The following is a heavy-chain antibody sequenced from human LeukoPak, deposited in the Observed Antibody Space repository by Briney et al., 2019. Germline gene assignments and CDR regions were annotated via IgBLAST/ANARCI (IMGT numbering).Heavy chain of an antibody. CDR3: AREAIEYDYVWGSYELDY. J-gene: IGHJ4*02. Sequence: PGGSLRLSCAASGFTFSSYWMSWVRQAPGKGLEWVANIKQDGSEKYYVDSVKGRFTISRDNAKNSLYLQMNSLRAEDTAVYYCAREAIEYDYVWGSYELDYWGPGTLVTGSS. CDR1: GFTFSSYW. CDR2: IKQDGSEK. D-gene: IGHD3-16*01. V-gene: IGHV3-7*01.